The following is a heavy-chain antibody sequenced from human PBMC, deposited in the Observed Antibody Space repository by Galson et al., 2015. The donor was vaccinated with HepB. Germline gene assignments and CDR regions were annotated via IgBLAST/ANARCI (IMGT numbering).Heavy chain of an antibody. CDR2: ISISGSAI. V-gene: IGHV3-48*03. Sequence: SLRLSCAASGFTLTSHEMSWVRQAPGKGLEWVSYISISGSAIYYADSVKGRFTISRDAAKNSLYLQMNSLRSEDTAVYYCAAATLWYSGSSHAFDIWGQGTMVTVSS. CDR3: AAATLWYSGSSHAFDI. D-gene: IGHD1-26*01. J-gene: IGHJ3*02. CDR1: GFTLTSHE.